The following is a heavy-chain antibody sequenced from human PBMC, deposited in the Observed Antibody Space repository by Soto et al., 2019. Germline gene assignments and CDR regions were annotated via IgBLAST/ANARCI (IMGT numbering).Heavy chain of an antibody. CDR2: IYYRSKWFH. CDR3: ARVHCSAGTCLDGLDF. Sequence: SQTLSLTCVISGDSVSSNGACWNWIRQSPSRGLQWLGRIYYRSKWFHDYAASVESRMAINPDTSRNQFSLPLNYVTPEDTAVYYCARVHCSAGTCLDGLDFWGQGTTVTVSS. V-gene: IGHV6-1*01. J-gene: IGHJ6*02. CDR1: GDSVSSNGAC. D-gene: IGHD2-15*01.